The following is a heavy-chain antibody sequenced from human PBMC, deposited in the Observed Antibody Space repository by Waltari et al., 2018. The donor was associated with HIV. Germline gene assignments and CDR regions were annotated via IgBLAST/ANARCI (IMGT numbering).Heavy chain of an antibody. CDR1: EAPSSGYS. CDR3: ATDFWSGHPDY. Sequence: EVHLVESGGGLVQPGGSLRIDCTASEAPSSGYSMNWVRKAPGKGLEWISYISSRHSTMFYSDSVKGRFTISRDNAKNSLYLEMTNLRVEDTAVYYCATDFWSGHPDYWGQGTLVTVSS. J-gene: IGHJ4*02. D-gene: IGHD3-3*01. CDR2: ISSRHSTM. V-gene: IGHV3-48*01.